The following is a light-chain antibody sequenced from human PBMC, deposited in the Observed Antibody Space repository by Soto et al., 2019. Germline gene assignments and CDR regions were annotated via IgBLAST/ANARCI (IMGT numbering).Light chain of an antibody. Sequence: DIQLTQSPSFLSASVGDRVTITCRASQGISDYLAWYQQEPGKAPKVLIYITSTLQSGVPSRFSGSGSGTEFTLTISSLQPEDSATYYCQQLRSYPLSFGGGTKVDI. CDR2: ITS. V-gene: IGKV1-9*01. CDR1: QGISDY. CDR3: QQLRSYPLS. J-gene: IGKJ4*01.